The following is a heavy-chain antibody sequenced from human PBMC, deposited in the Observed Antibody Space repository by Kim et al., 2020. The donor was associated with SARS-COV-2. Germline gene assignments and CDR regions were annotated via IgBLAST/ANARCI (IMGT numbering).Heavy chain of an antibody. CDR2: KKRDGSEE. CDR1: GFISRNHW. Sequence: GGSLRLSCAVSGFISRNHWMSWFRQAPGKGLEWVAMKKRDGSEEHYVDSVKGRFTMSRDNANNSLYLQMNSLRIEDTAIYYCAALDSVQVPGGMWGQGTLGTVAS. D-gene: IGHD3-10*01. J-gene: IGHJ4*02. V-gene: IGHV3-7*01. CDR3: AALDSVQVPGGM.